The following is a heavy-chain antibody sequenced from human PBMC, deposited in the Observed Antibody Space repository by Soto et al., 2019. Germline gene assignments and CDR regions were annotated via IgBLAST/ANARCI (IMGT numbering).Heavy chain of an antibody. D-gene: IGHD2-2*01. V-gene: IGHV3-33*01. J-gene: IGHJ5*02. CDR1: GFNFRTYG. Sequence: GGSLRLSCAASGFNFRTYGMHWFRQAPGKGLEWVAVIWYDGSNKYYADSVKGRFTISRDNSNNTVYLQMNSLRAEDTAVYYCARGPEYQLLFGSFDPWGQGTLVTVSS. CDR3: ARGPEYQLLFGSFDP. CDR2: IWYDGSNK.